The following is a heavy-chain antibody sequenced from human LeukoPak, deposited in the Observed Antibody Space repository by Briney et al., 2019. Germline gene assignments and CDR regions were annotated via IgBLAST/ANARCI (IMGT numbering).Heavy chain of an antibody. Sequence: GGSLRLSCAASGFTFDDYGMSWVRQAPGKGLEWVSGIDWNGGSTGYADSVKGRFTISRDNAKNSLYLQMHSLRAEDTALYYCARATVTTLSFDYWGQGTLVTVSS. D-gene: IGHD4-17*01. J-gene: IGHJ4*02. CDR1: GFTFDDYG. V-gene: IGHV3-20*04. CDR3: ARATVTTLSFDY. CDR2: IDWNGGST.